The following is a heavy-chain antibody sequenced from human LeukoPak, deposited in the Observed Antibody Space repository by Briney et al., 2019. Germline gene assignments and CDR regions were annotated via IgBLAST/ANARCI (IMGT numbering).Heavy chain of an antibody. J-gene: IGHJ3*02. Sequence: GGSLRLSCAASGFTFSSYWMTWVRQAPGKGLEWVANIKQDGSEKCYVDSVKGRFTISRDNAKNSLYLQMNSLRAEDTAVYYCARVRGSSWYDAFDIWGQGTMVTVSS. CDR2: IKQDGSEK. D-gene: IGHD6-13*01. V-gene: IGHV3-7*01. CDR3: ARVRGSSWYDAFDI. CDR1: GFTFSSYW.